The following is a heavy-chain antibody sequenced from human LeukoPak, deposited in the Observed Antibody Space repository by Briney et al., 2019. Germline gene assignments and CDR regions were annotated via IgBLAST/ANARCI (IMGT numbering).Heavy chain of an antibody. D-gene: IGHD5-24*01. CDR1: GFTFSSYA. V-gene: IGHV3-30-3*01. CDR3: ARDSEIEMATILVTGASTGFDY. J-gene: IGHJ4*02. CDR2: ISYDGTNK. Sequence: PGRSLRLSCEASGFTFSSYAMHWVRQAPGKGLEWVAVISYDGTNKYYADSVKGRFTISRDSSKNTLYLQMNSLRTEDTAVYYCARDSEIEMATILVTGASTGFDYWGQGTLVTVSS.